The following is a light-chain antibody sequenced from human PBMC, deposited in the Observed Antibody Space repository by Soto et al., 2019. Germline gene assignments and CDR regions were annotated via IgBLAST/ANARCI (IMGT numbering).Light chain of an antibody. J-gene: IGKJ2*01. CDR3: QQRYNWPPYT. CDR1: QSVSNY. CDR2: DAS. V-gene: IGKV3-11*01. Sequence: EILLTQSPATLSLSPGERATLSCRASQSVSNYLAWYQQKPGQAPRLLIYDASNRATGIPARFRGSGSGTDFTLTISSLEPEDFAVYYCQQRYNWPPYTFGQGTKLEI.